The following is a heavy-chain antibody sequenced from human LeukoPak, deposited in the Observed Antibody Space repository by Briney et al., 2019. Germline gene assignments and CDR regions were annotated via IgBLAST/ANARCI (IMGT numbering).Heavy chain of an antibody. Sequence: GGSLRLSCAASGXTFSSYGMHWVRQAPGKGLEWVAVISYDGSNKYYADSVKGRFTISRDNSKNTLYLQMNSLRAEDTAVYYCAKDIAPMIVVVMTYGMDVWGQGTTVTVSS. V-gene: IGHV3-30*18. D-gene: IGHD3-22*01. CDR1: GXTFSSYG. J-gene: IGHJ6*02. CDR2: ISYDGSNK. CDR3: AKDIAPMIVVVMTYGMDV.